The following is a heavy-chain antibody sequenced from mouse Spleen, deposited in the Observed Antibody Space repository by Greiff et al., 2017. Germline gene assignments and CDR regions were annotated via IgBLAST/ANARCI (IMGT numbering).Heavy chain of an antibody. CDR2: INPNNGGT. CDR1: GYTFTDYN. J-gene: IGHJ2*01. Sequence: EVQLQQSGPELVKPGTSVKMSCKASGYTFTDYNIHWVKQSHGKSLEWIGYINPNNGGTSYNQKFKGKATLTVNKSSSTAYMELRSLTSEDSAVYYCARGWLLGYFDYWGQGTTLTVSS. V-gene: IGHV1-22*01. D-gene: IGHD2-3*01. CDR3: ARGWLLGYFDY.